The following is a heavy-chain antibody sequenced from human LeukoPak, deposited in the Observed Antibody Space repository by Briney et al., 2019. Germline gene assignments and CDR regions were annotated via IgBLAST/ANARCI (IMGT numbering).Heavy chain of an antibody. CDR3: AKPQPRAGGDEFDY. V-gene: IGHV3-33*06. Sequence: GRSLRLSCAASGFTFSSYGMHWVRQAPGKGLEWVAVIWYDGSNKYYADSVKGRFTISRDNSKNTLYLQMNSLRADDTAVYYCAKPQPRAGGDEFDYWGQGTLVTVSS. CDR1: GFTFSSYG. J-gene: IGHJ4*02. CDR2: IWYDGSNK. D-gene: IGHD1-26*01.